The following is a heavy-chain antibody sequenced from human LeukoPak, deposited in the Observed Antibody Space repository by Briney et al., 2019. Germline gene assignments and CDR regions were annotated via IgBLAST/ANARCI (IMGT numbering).Heavy chain of an antibody. D-gene: IGHD3-10*01. CDR1: GGSISSSSYY. CDR2: IYYSGST. J-gene: IGHJ4*02. V-gene: IGHV4-39*01. CDR3: ARQDGSGKFDY. Sequence: TLSLTCTVSGGSISSSSYYWGWIRPPPGKGLEWIGSIYYSGSTYYNPSLKSRVTISVDTSKNQFSLKLSSVTAADTAVYYCARQDGSGKFDYWGQGTLVTVSS.